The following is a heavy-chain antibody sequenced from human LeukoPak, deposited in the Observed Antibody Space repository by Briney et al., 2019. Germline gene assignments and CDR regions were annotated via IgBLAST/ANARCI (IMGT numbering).Heavy chain of an antibody. CDR1: GVTSSSTT. V-gene: IGHV3-64*01. Sequence: GGSLRLSCAVSGVTSSSTTMRAGRQAPGKGLEYVSAISGDGGSTYYANSVKGRFTISRDNSKNTVYLQMGSLRVEDLAVFYCAGGRGKGSCCYHLDYWGQGTLVTVSS. CDR3: AGGRGKGSCCYHLDY. CDR2: ISGDGGST. D-gene: IGHD2-15*01. J-gene: IGHJ4*02.